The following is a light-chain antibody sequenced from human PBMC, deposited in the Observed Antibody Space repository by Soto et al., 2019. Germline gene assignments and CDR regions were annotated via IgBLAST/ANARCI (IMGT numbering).Light chain of an antibody. CDR2: GAS. J-gene: IGKJ1*01. CDR3: QQYGSSPTWT. V-gene: IGKV3-20*01. CDR1: ESVSSIY. Sequence: ENVLTQSPGTPSLSPGERATLSCRASESVSSIYVAWYQQKPGQAPTLLIYGASNRATGIPDRFSGSGSGTDFTLTISRLEPEDSAVYYCQQYGSSPTWTFGQGTKVAIK.